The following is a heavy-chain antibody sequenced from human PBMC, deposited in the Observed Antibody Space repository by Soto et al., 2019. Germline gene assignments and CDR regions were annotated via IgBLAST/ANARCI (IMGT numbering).Heavy chain of an antibody. CDR3: VRGKVAAGFDY. CDR1: EFTFTHYW. CDR2: ISSDGTTT. V-gene: IGHV3-74*01. Sequence: GGSLRLSCVASEFTFTHYWMHWVRQAPGKGPVWVSRISSDGTTTNYADFVEGRFTISRDNAKNTLYLQMTSLRVEDRAIYYCVRGKVAAGFDYWGQGALVTVSS. J-gene: IGHJ4*02. D-gene: IGHD6-13*01.